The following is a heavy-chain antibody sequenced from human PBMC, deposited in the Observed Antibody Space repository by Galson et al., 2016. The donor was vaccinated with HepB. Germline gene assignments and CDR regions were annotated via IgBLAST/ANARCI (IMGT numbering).Heavy chain of an antibody. D-gene: IGHD3-22*01. CDR3: AKDSGAYYYVSSGYRRNAFDI. V-gene: IGHV3-9*03. J-gene: IGHJ3*02. CDR2: ISWNSGSI. Sequence: SLRLSCAASGFTLDHYAMHWVRQAPGKGLEWVSGISWNSGSIGYADSVKGRFTISRENAKNSLYLQMNSLRAGDMALYYCAKDSGAYYYVSSGYRRNAFDIWGQGTMVTVSS. CDR1: GFTLDHYA.